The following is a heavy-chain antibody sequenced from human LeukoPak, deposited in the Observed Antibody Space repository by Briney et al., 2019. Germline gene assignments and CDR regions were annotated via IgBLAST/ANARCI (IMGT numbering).Heavy chain of an antibody. CDR3: ARTSPPGGVKSHYYYGMDV. CDR2: ISAYNGNT. Sequence: GASVKVSCKASGYTFTSYGISWVRQAPGQGLEWMGWISAYNGNTNYAQKLQGRVTMTTDTSTSTAYMELRSLRSDDTAVYYCARTSPPGGVKSHYYYGMDVWGQGTTVTVSS. J-gene: IGHJ6*02. V-gene: IGHV1-18*01. D-gene: IGHD2-8*02. CDR1: GYTFTSYG.